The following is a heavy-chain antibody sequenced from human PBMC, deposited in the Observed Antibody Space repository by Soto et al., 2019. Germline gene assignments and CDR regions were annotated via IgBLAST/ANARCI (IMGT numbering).Heavy chain of an antibody. Sequence: PSETLSLTCTVSGGSISSYYWSWIRQPPGKGLEWIGYIYYSGSTNYNPSLKSRVTISVDTSKNQFSLKLSSVTAADTAVYYCARERWETIFGVVISPNYYYYMDVWGKGTTVTVSS. J-gene: IGHJ6*03. D-gene: IGHD3-3*01. CDR3: ARERWETIFGVVISPNYYYYMDV. CDR2: IYYSGST. V-gene: IGHV4-59*01. CDR1: GGSISSYY.